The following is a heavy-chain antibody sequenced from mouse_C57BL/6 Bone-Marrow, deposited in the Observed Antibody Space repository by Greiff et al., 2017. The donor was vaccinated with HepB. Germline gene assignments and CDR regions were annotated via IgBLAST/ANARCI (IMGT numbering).Heavy chain of an antibody. J-gene: IGHJ3*01. CDR1: GFNIKDDY. CDR3: ANYDYDAAWFAY. Sequence: VQLQQSGAELVRPGASVKLSCTASGFNIKDDYMHWVKQRPEQGLEWIGWIDPENGDTEYASKFQGKATITADTSSNTAYQQLSSLTSEDTAVYYCANYDYDAAWFAYWGQGTLVTVSA. CDR2: IDPENGDT. D-gene: IGHD2-4*01. V-gene: IGHV14-4*01.